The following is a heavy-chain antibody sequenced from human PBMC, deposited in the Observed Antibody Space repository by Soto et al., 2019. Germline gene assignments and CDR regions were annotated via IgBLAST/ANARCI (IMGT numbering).Heavy chain of an antibody. Sequence: GGSLRLSCAASGFTFRNYGMNWVRQAPGKGLEWVSYIGLGSYTNYADYVRGRFTISRDNAKNTLYLQMNSLRAGDTAVYYCANDMTGPKDYWGQGTLVTVSS. D-gene: IGHD3-9*01. CDR1: GFTFRNYG. CDR2: IGLGSYT. V-gene: IGHV3-21*05. CDR3: ANDMTGPKDY. J-gene: IGHJ4*02.